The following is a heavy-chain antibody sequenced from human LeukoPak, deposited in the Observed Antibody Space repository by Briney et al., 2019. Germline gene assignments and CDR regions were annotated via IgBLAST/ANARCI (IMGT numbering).Heavy chain of an antibody. CDR1: GYTFTSYG. Sequence: ASVKVSCKASGYTFTSYGISWVRQAPGQGLEWMGWISAYNGNTNYAQKLQGRVTMTTDTSTSTAYMELRSLRSEDTAVYYCARAPYPRYYYDSSGYGFDIWGQGTMVTVSS. CDR2: ISAYNGNT. D-gene: IGHD3-22*01. J-gene: IGHJ3*02. V-gene: IGHV1-18*01. CDR3: ARAPYPRYYYDSSGYGFDI.